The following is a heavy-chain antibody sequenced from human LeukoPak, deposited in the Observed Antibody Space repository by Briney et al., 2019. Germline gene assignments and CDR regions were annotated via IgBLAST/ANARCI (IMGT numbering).Heavy chain of an antibody. CDR3: ARRFYYDSSGYYFDY. CDR2: INHSGST. V-gene: IGHV4-34*01. Sequence: SETLSLTCAVYGGSFSGYYWSWIRQPPGKGLEWIGEINHSGSTYYNPSLKSRVTISVDTSKNQFSLKLSSVTAADTAVYYCARRFYYDSSGYYFDYWGQGTLVTVSS. D-gene: IGHD3-22*01. J-gene: IGHJ4*02. CDR1: GGSFSGYY.